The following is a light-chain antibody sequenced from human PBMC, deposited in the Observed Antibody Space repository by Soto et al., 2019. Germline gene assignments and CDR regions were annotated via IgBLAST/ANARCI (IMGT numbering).Light chain of an antibody. Sequence: QSALTQPASVSGSPGQSITISCTGSSSDVGAYTHVSWYQQHPGKAPKLMIFEVSDRPSGVSNRFSGSKSGNTASLTISGLQAEDEADYYCSSYTTSNTLVFGGGTKLTVL. V-gene: IGLV2-14*01. CDR3: SSYTTSNTLV. CDR1: SSDVGAYTH. CDR2: EVS. J-gene: IGLJ2*01.